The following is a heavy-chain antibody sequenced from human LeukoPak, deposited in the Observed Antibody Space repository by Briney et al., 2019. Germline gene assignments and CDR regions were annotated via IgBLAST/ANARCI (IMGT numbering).Heavy chain of an antibody. V-gene: IGHV3-23*01. Sequence: GGSLRLSCAASGFTFYNSGMGWVRQAPGKGLEWVSAISGSGGATYYADSVKGRFTVSRDDSKNTLYLQMNSLRAEDTAVYYCAIEQWELKYWGQGTLVAVSS. CDR3: AIEQWELKY. CDR2: ISGSGGAT. D-gene: IGHD1-26*01. J-gene: IGHJ4*02. CDR1: GFTFYNSG.